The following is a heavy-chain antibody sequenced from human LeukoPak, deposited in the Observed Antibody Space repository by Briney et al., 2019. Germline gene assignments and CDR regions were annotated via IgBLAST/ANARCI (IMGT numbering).Heavy chain of an antibody. D-gene: IGHD4-17*01. CDR2: IYYSGST. J-gene: IGHJ5*02. CDR1: GGSISSSSYY. Sequence: SETLSLTCTVSGGSISSSSYYWGWIRQPPGKGLEWIGSIYYSGSTYYNPSLKSRVTISVDTSKNQFSLKLSSVTAADTAVYYCARRFGDYGDYVWFDPWGQGTLVTVSS. CDR3: ARRFGDYGDYVWFDP. V-gene: IGHV4-39*01.